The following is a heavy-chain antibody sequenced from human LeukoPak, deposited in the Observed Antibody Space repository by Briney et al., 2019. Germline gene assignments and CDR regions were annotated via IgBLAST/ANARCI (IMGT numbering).Heavy chain of an antibody. Sequence: GGSLRLSCTASGFTFGDYAMHWVRQAPGKGLEWVSLISWDGGSTYYADSVKGRFTISRDNSKNSLYLQMNSLRAEDTALYYCAKDISVGATGGPFDYWGQGTLVTVSS. V-gene: IGHV3-43D*03. D-gene: IGHD1-26*01. CDR3: AKDISVGATGGPFDY. CDR1: GFTFGDYA. J-gene: IGHJ4*02. CDR2: ISWDGGST.